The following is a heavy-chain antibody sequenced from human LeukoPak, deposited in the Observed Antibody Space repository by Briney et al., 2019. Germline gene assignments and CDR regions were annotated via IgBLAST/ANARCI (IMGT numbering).Heavy chain of an antibody. J-gene: IGHJ4*02. D-gene: IGHD5-18*01. CDR1: GFMFSNYD. V-gene: IGHV3-64*01. Sequence: GGSLGLSCAASGFMFSNYDMHWVRQAPGKGLEYVSHISTNGGSTYYAISVKGRFTISRDNSKNTLYLQMGSLRAEDMAVYYCARGRGHISGYDYRGQGTLVTVSS. CDR2: ISTNGGST. CDR3: ARGRGHISGYDY.